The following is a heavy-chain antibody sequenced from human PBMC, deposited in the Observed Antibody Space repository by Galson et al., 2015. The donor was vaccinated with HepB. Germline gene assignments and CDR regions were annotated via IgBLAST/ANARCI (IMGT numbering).Heavy chain of an antibody. CDR2: IYYSGST. CDR3: TRLPGYYDTSGYSIDY. J-gene: IGHJ4*02. CDR1: GGSISSSSSY. D-gene: IGHD3-22*01. V-gene: IGHV4-39*01. Sequence: ETLSLTCTVSGGSISSSSSYWGWIRQPPGKRLEWIGSIYYSGSTYYNPSLKSRVAISVDTTKNQFSLKLSSVTAADTAVYYCTRLPGYYDTSGYSIDYWGQGTLVTVSS.